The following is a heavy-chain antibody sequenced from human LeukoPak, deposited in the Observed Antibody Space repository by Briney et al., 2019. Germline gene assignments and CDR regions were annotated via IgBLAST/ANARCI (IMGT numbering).Heavy chain of an antibody. CDR1: GSTFSRYW. D-gene: IGHD6-13*01. J-gene: IGHJ4*02. V-gene: IGHV3-74*01. CDR2: INDDGSVR. Sequence: GGSLRLSCAASGSTFSRYWMHWVRQTPGKGLGWVSDINDDGSVRRYGDSVKGRFTISRDNAKNTLYLQVDNMKAEDTAMYFCARGGYSPVDHWGQGTLVTVSS. CDR3: ARGGYSPVDH.